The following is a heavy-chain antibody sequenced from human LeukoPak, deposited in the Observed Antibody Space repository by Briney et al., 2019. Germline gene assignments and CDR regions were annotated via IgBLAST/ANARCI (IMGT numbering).Heavy chain of an antibody. V-gene: IGHV4-4*07. CDR3: ARAYYDSRGYYWGDY. D-gene: IGHD3-22*01. J-gene: IGHJ4*02. CDR1: GGSISTYY. Sequence: SETLSLTCTVSGGSISTYYWSWIRQPAGKGLEWIGRIYTSGNTNYNPSLKSRVTMSVDTSKNQFSLKLTSVTAADTAVYYCARAYYDSRGYYWGDYWGQGTLVTVSS. CDR2: IYTSGNT.